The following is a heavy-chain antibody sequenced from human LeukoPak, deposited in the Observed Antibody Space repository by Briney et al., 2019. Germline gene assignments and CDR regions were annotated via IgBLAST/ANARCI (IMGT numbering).Heavy chain of an antibody. D-gene: IGHD3-22*01. CDR2: ISGSGGST. CDR3: AKLRGYYDSSGYYFDY. J-gene: IGHJ4*02. V-gene: IGHV3-23*01. CDR1: GFTFSSYA. Sequence: GGSLRLSCAASGFTFSSYAMSWVRQAPGKGLEWVSAISGSGGSTYYADSVKGRFTISRDNSKNTLYLQMNSLRAEDTAVYYCAKLRGYYDSSGYYFDYWGQGTLVTVSS.